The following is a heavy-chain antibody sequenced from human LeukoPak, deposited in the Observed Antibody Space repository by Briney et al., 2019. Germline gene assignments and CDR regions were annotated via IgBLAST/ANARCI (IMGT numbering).Heavy chain of an antibody. CDR2: IIPIFGTA. J-gene: IGHJ4*02. V-gene: IGHV1-69*13. CDR3: ARDKGSSGWGPFDY. CDR1: GGTFSSYA. Sequence: SVKVSCKASGGTFSSYAISWVGQAPGQGLEWMGGIIPIFGTANYAQKFQGRVTITADESTSTAYMELSSLRSEDTAVYYCARDKGSSGWGPFDYWGQGTLVTVSS. D-gene: IGHD6-19*01.